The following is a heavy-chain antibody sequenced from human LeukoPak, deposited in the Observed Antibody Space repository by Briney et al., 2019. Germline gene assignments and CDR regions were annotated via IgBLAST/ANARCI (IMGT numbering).Heavy chain of an antibody. D-gene: IGHD3-9*01. CDR3: ARGGSTGYYAYDAFDI. CDR1: GGSIKNYY. Sequence: SETLSLTCALSGGSIKNYYWSWIRQPLGKGLEWIGYVYYTGTTSYNPSLKSRVTISVDTSKNQFSLKLSSVTAADTAVYYCARGGSTGYYAYDAFDIWGQGTMVTVSS. CDR2: VYYTGTT. J-gene: IGHJ3*02. V-gene: IGHV4-59*01.